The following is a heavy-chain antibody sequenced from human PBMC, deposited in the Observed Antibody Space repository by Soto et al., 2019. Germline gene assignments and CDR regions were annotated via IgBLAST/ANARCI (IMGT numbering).Heavy chain of an antibody. CDR3: ARLPGPLVAVLYIYPLDRREAMADVDV. J-gene: IGHJ6*02. CDR2: VSFDGSNK. V-gene: IGHV3-30-3*01. CDR1: GFTFNYYP. Sequence: QMQLVESGGGVVQPGGSLRLSCAASGFTFNYYPMHWVRQAPGKGLEWVAVVSFDGSNKYYADSVKGRFTISKDNSKNPLYLQMNSLRREDTAVYYCARLPGPLVAVLYIYPLDRREAMADVDVWGQGTTVTVSS. D-gene: IGHD6-19*01.